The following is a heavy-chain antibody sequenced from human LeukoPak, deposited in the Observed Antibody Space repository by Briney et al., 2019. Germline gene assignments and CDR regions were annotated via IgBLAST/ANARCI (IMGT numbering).Heavy chain of an antibody. D-gene: IGHD3-22*01. Sequence: GGSLTLSCAASGFTFSSYAMSWVRQAPPKGLEWVSAVSVCGGSTYYSHSVKGRLTISRDHSKNTLYLQMNSLRAEDTAVYYCAKSLRELTMIVVVIAPLASDAFDIWGQGTMVTVSS. CDR2: VSVCGGST. J-gene: IGHJ3*02. CDR3: AKSLRELTMIVVVIAPLASDAFDI. CDR1: GFTFSSYA. V-gene: IGHV3-23*01.